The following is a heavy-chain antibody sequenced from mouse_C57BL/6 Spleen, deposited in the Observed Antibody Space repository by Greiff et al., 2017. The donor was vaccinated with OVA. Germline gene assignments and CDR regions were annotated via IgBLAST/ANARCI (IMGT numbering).Heavy chain of an antibody. V-gene: IGHV2-9-1*01. D-gene: IGHD1-1*01. J-gene: IGHJ4*01. Sequence: QVQLQQSGPGLVAPSQSLSITCTVSGFSLTSYAISWVRQPPGKGLEWLGVIWTGGGTNYNSALKSRLSISKDNSTSQVFLKMNSLQTDDTARYYCARRTTVVAKGDAMDYWGQGTSVTVSS. CDR2: IWTGGGT. CDR1: GFSLTSYA. CDR3: ARRTTVVAKGDAMDY.